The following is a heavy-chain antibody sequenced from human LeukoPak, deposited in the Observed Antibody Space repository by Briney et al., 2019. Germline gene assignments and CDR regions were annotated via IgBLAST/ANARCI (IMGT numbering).Heavy chain of an antibody. CDR2: MYATGTT. CDR1: GGSISSYY. D-gene: IGHD3-10*01. V-gene: IGHV4-4*07. CDR3: AKVAKYYYGPETYFFFEN. Sequence: PETLSLTCTVSGGSISSYYWSWIRQPAGKGLEWIGHMYATGTTNYNPSLKSRVSMSIDTSKNQISLNLRSVTAADTAVYYCAKVAKYYYGPETYFFFENWGQGTLVTVSS. J-gene: IGHJ4*02.